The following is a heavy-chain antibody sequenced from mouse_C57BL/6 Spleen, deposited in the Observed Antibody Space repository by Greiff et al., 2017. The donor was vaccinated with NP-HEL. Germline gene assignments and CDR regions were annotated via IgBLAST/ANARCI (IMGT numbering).Heavy chain of an antibody. V-gene: IGHV1-81*01. CDR2: IYPRSGNT. D-gene: IGHD4-1*01. CDR1: GYTFTSYG. J-gene: IGHJ2*01. CDR3: ARSNLGHPSYYFDY. Sequence: VQLQQSGAELARPGASVKLSCKASGYTFTSYGISWVKQRTGQGLEWIGEIYPRSGNTYYNEKFKGKATLTADKSSSTAYMELRSLTSEDSAVYFCARSNLGHPSYYFDYWGQGTTLTVSS.